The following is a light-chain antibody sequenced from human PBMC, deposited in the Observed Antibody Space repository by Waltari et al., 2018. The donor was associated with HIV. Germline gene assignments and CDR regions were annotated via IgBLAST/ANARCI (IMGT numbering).Light chain of an antibody. CDR1: GSDVGTSKY. Sequence: SALTQPASVSGSPGQSITISCSGTGSDVGTSKYVSWYQQHPGKAPKLLIYEVFNRPSGISKRCSGSKSGNTASLTFSGLRTEDEADYYCTSYTTSTTLIFGGGTTVTVL. CDR3: TSYTTSTTLI. CDR2: EVF. V-gene: IGLV2-14*01. J-gene: IGLJ2*01.